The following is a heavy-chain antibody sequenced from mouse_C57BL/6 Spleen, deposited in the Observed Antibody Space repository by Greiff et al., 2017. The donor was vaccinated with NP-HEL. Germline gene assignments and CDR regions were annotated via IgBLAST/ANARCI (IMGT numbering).Heavy chain of an antibody. CDR2: IRNKANGYTT. CDR1: GFTFTDYY. D-gene: IGHD3-3*01. J-gene: IGHJ1*03. Sequence: EVQGVESGGGLVQPGGSLSLSCAASGFTFTDYYMSWVRQPPGKALEWLGFIRNKANGYTTEYSASVKGRFTISRDNSQSILYLQMNALRAADSATYDCARYMGGTWYFDVWGTGTTVTVSS. V-gene: IGHV7-3*01. CDR3: ARYMGGTWYFDV.